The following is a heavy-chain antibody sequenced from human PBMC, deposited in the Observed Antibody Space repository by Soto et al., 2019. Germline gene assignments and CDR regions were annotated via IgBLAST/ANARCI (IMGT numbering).Heavy chain of an antibody. CDR2: FDPEDGET. CDR3: ATDRGYCSSTSCYTDYYFDY. D-gene: IGHD2-2*02. CDR1: GYTRTELS. V-gene: IGHV1-24*01. J-gene: IGHJ4*02. Sequence: ASVKVSCKVSGYTRTELSMHWVRQAPGKGLEWMGGFDPEDGETIYAQKFQGRVTMTEDTSTDTAYMELSSLRSEDTAVYYCATDRGYCSSTSCYTDYYFDYWGQGTLVTVSS.